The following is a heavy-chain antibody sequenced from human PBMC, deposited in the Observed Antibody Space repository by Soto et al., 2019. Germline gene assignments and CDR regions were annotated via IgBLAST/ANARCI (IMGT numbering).Heavy chain of an antibody. CDR3: AREGVAPYYYYGMDV. D-gene: IGHD5-12*01. Sequence: ASVKVSCKSSGYTFTRSGISWVRQAPGQGLGWMGWISTYNGDTNYAQTFQGRVTMTTDTSTSTVHMEVRSLRSDDTAVYYCAREGVAPYYYYGMDVWGQGTPLTVSS. CDR2: ISTYNGDT. CDR1: GYTFTRSG. V-gene: IGHV1-18*01. J-gene: IGHJ6*02.